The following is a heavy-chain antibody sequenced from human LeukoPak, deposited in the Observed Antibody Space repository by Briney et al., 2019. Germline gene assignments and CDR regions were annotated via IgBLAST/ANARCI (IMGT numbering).Heavy chain of an antibody. J-gene: IGHJ4*02. CDR1: GFTVSSNH. Sequence: GGSLRLSCAVSGFTVSSNHMSWVRQAPGKGLEWVSLIFASGSTTKYADSVKGRFTISRDNSKNTLYLQMNSLRAEDTAVYYCAKDLRPDGINDFDHWGQGTLVTVSS. D-gene: IGHD1-1*01. CDR3: AKDLRPDGINDFDH. CDR2: IFASGSTT. V-gene: IGHV3-53*01.